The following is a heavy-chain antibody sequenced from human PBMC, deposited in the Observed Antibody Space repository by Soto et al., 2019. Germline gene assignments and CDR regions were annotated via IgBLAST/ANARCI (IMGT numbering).Heavy chain of an antibody. J-gene: IGHJ3*02. CDR3: AREDTANGGALDI. CDR1: GYSFTNYY. V-gene: IGHV1-46*01. Sequence: QVQLVQSGAEVKKPGASVKVSCKASGYSFTNYYTHWVRQAPGQGLEWMVLINPSGGSTSYAQKFQGRITMTRDTSTSTVYMELNSLRSDDTAVYYCAREDTANGGALDIWGQGTMVNVSS. D-gene: IGHD5-18*01. CDR2: INPSGGST.